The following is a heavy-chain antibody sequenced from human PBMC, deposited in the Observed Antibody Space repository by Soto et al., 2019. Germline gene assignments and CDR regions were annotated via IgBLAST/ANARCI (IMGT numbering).Heavy chain of an antibody. J-gene: IGHJ3*02. CDR2: ISAYNGNT. V-gene: IGHV1-18*01. Sequence: ASVKVSCKASGYTFTSYGISWVRQAPGQGLEWMGWISAYNGNTNYAQKLQGRVTMTTDTSTSTAYMELRSLRSDDTAVYYCARGGYYYGSGSYSAFDIWGQGTMVTVS. CDR1: GYTFTSYG. D-gene: IGHD3-10*01. CDR3: ARGGYYYGSGSYSAFDI.